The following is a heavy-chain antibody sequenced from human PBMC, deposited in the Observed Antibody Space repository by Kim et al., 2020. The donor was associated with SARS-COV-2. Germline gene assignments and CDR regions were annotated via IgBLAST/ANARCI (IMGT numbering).Heavy chain of an antibody. J-gene: IGHJ6*02. V-gene: IGHV3-9*01. D-gene: IGHD2-8*02. CDR2: ISWNSGSI. Sequence: GGSLRLSCAASGFTFDDYAMLWVRQAPGKGLEWVSGISWNSGSIGYADSVKGRFTISRDNAKNSLYLQMNSLRAEDTALYYCAKIRWDFTDYGMDVWGQGTTVTVSS. CDR1: GFTFDDYA. CDR3: AKIRWDFTDYGMDV.